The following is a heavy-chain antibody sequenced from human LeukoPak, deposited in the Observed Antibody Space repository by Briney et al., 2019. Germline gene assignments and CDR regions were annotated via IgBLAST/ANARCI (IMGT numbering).Heavy chain of an antibody. CDR2: ICTSGST. CDR3: ARGLVATITSGYYYYGMDV. D-gene: IGHD5-12*01. V-gene: IGHV4-61*02. Sequence: PSETLPLTCTVSGGSISSGSYYWSWIRQPAGKGLEWIGRICTSGSTNYNPSLKSRVTISVDTSKNQFSLKLSPVTAADTAVYYCARGLVATITSGYYYYGMDVWGQGTTVTVSS. J-gene: IGHJ6*02. CDR1: GGSISSGSYY.